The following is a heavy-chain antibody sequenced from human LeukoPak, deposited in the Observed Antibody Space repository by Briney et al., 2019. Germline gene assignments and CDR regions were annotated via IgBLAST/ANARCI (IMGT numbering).Heavy chain of an antibody. CDR1: GFTVSSNY. Sequence: GGSLRLSCAASGFTVSSNYMSWVRQAPGKGLEWVSVIYSGGSTYYADSVKGRFTISRDNSKNTLYLQMNSLRAEDTAVYYCARAPSTSTPLYYDSSGYYGWLDYWGQGTLVTVSS. D-gene: IGHD3-22*01. J-gene: IGHJ4*02. CDR3: ARAPSTSTPLYYDSSGYYGWLDY. CDR2: IYSGGST. V-gene: IGHV3-66*01.